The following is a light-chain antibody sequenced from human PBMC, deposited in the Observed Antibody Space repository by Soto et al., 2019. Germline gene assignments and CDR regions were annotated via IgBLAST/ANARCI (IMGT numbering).Light chain of an antibody. CDR1: QSISTY. V-gene: IGKV1-39*01. Sequence: DIPMTQSPSSLSASVGDRVTIACRASQSISTYLNWYQQKPGKAPKLLIYGASNLQSGVPSRFSGSGSGTSFALTISSLQPEDFATYYCQQSSNTPQTFGPGTKVDNK. CDR2: GAS. CDR3: QQSSNTPQT. J-gene: IGKJ3*01.